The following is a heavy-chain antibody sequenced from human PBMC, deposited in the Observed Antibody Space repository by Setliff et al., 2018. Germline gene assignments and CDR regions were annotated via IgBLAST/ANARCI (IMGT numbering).Heavy chain of an antibody. J-gene: IGHJ4*02. CDR1: GFTFRVYN. Sequence: GGSLRLSCAASGFTFRVYNMHWVRQAPGKGLEWVAFISDDGSDTYFADSVNGRFTISRDNSKNTLYLEMNSLRPEDTAVYYCAKDTHYYSNTGYYCFDYWGQGALVTVSS. V-gene: IGHV3-30*01. CDR2: ISDDGSDT. D-gene: IGHD3-9*01. CDR3: AKDTHYYSNTGYYCFDY.